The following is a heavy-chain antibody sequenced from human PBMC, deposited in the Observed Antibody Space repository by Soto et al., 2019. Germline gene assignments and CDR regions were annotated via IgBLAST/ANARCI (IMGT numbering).Heavy chain of an antibody. D-gene: IGHD3-9*01. J-gene: IGHJ3*01. V-gene: IGHV4-39*02. CDR3: AKDMTGAKRTFDV. CDR2: IQYSGNT. CDR1: GDSLSSSTYY. Sequence: QLQLQESGPGLVKPSETLSLTCTVSGDSLSSSTYYWGWIRQPPGKGLEWIGSIQYSGNTYYNPYLKSRLTTSVDTSKNQLSLKLSSVTDADTAVYYCAKDMTGAKRTFDVWGQGTMVTVSS.